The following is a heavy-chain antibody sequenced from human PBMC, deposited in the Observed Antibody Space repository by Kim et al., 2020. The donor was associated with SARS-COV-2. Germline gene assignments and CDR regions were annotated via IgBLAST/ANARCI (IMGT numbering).Heavy chain of an antibody. CDR3: AKDKKPEHDGGMDV. V-gene: IGHV3-9*01. CDR1: GFTFDDYA. J-gene: IGHJ6*02. CDR2: ISWNSGSI. D-gene: IGHD1-1*01. Sequence: GGSLRLSCAASGFTFDDYAMHWVRQAPGKGLEWVSGISWNSGSIGYADSVKGRFTISRDNAKNSLYLQMNSLRAEDTALYYCAKDKKPEHDGGMDVWGQGTTVTVSS.